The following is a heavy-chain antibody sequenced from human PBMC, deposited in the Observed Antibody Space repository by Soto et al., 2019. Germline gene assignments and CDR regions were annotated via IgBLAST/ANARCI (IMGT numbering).Heavy chain of an antibody. CDR1: GGTFSSNA. CDR2: ILPIFNTA. CDR3: ATGGRGYSSSFTRFSFEY. Sequence: GASVKVSCEASGGTFSSNAISWVRQAPGQGPEWMGGILPIFNTANYAQNFQGRVTITADESTSTSYMELTSLKSEDTAIYYCATGGRGYSSSFTRFSFEYWGPATLVTV. J-gene: IGHJ4*01. D-gene: IGHD6-6*01. V-gene: IGHV1-69*13.